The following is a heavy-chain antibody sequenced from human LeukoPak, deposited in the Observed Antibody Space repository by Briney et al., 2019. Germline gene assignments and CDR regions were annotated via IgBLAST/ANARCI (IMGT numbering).Heavy chain of an antibody. Sequence: GGSLRLSCAASGFTVSSNYMSWVRQAPGKGLEWVSVIYSGGSTYYADSVKGRFTISRDNSKNTLYLQMNSLRAGDTAVYYCAKFLGDYRAYFDYWGQGTLVTVSS. CDR2: IYSGGST. D-gene: IGHD4-17*01. J-gene: IGHJ4*02. V-gene: IGHV3-53*01. CDR3: AKFLGDYRAYFDY. CDR1: GFTVSSNY.